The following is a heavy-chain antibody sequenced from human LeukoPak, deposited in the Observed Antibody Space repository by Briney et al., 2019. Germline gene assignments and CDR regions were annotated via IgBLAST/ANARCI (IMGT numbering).Heavy chain of an antibody. Sequence: GESLKISCKGSGYSFTNSWIGWVRQMPGKGLEWMGIIYPGDSDTRYSPSFQGQVTISADKSISTAYLQWSSLKASDTAMYYCARQENHCSGGSCYPYTYYFDYWGQGTLVTVSS. CDR1: GYSFTNSW. D-gene: IGHD2-15*01. V-gene: IGHV5-51*01. J-gene: IGHJ4*02. CDR2: IYPGDSDT. CDR3: ARQENHCSGGSCYPYTYYFDY.